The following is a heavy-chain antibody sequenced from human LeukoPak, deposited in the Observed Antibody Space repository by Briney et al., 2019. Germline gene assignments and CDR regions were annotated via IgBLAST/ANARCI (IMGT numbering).Heavy chain of an antibody. CDR1: GGSISSGSYY. CDR3: ARDTGITIFGVVRGSFDY. Sequence: SETLSLTCTVSGGSISSGSYYWGWIRQPPGKGLEWIGSIYYSGSTYYNPSLKSRVTISVDTSKNQFSLKLSSVTAADTAVYYCARDTGITIFGVVRGSFDYWGQGTLVTVSS. J-gene: IGHJ4*02. V-gene: IGHV4-39*07. CDR2: IYYSGST. D-gene: IGHD3-3*01.